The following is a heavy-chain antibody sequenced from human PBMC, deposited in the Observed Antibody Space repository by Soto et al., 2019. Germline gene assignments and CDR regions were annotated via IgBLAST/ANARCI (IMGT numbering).Heavy chain of an antibody. CDR1: GFTFSSYA. V-gene: IGHV3-30*04. CDR3: ARDKTPSAAGTTDNWFDP. D-gene: IGHD6-13*01. J-gene: IGHJ5*02. CDR2: ISYDGSNK. Sequence: GGSLRLSCAASGFTFSSYAMHWVRQAPGKGLEWVAVISYDGSNKYYADSVKGRFTSSRDNSKNTLYLQMNSLRAEDTAVYYCARDKTPSAAGTTDNWFDPWGQGTLVTVSS.